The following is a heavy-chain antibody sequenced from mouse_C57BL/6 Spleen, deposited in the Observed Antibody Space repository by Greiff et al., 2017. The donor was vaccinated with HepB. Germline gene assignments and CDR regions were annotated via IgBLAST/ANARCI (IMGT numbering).Heavy chain of an antibody. Sequence: EVHLVESGGGLVKPGGSLKLSCAASGFTFSDYGMHWVRQAPEKGLEWVAYISSGSSTIYYADTVKGRFTISRDNAKNTLFLQMTSLRSEDTAMYYWARALDSWFAYWGQGTLVTVSA. CDR2: ISSGSSTI. CDR1: GFTFSDYG. J-gene: IGHJ3*01. D-gene: IGHD2-4*01. CDR3: ARALDSWFAY. V-gene: IGHV5-17*01.